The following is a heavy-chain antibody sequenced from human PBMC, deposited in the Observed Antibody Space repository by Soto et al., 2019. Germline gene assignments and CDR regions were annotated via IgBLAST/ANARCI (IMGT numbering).Heavy chain of an antibody. CDR1: GFTFSNFA. J-gene: IGHJ5*02. Sequence: HPGGSLRLSCAASGFTFSNFAMSWVRQAPGKGLEWVSHISNGGGSTYSADSVKGRFTISRDNSKNTLYLQMNSLRADDTAVYYCAKCGWSYNWFDPWGQGTLVTVSS. V-gene: IGHV3-23*01. CDR2: ISNGGGST. CDR3: AKCGWSYNWFDP. D-gene: IGHD6-19*01.